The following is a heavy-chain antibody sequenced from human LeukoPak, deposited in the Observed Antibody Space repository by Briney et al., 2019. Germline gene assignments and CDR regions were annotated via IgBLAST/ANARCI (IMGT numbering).Heavy chain of an antibody. J-gene: IGHJ3*02. CDR1: GGSISGYY. D-gene: IGHD3-3*01. V-gene: IGHV4-4*07. Sequence: SETLSLTCSVSGGSISGYYWTWIRRPAGKGLEWIGSGTTNYNPSLKSRVTMSVDRSKNQLSLKLRSVTAADTAVYYCARNHDRDAFDIWGQGTLVTVSS. CDR2: GTT. CDR3: ARNHDRDAFDI.